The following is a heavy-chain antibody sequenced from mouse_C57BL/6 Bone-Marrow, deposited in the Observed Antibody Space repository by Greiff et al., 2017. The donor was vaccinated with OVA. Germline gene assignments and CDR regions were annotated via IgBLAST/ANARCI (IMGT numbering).Heavy chain of an antibody. CDR2: IYPGNSDT. J-gene: IGHJ2*01. V-gene: IGHV1-5*01. Sequence: EVQLQQSGTVLARPGASVKMSCKTSGYTFTRYWMHWVKQRPGQGLEWIGAIYPGNSDTSYNQKFKGKAKLTAVTSASTAYMELSSLTNEDSAVYYCTRWGPYGSSSFDYWGQGTTLTVSS. CDR1: GYTFTRYW. D-gene: IGHD1-1*01. CDR3: TRWGPYGSSSFDY.